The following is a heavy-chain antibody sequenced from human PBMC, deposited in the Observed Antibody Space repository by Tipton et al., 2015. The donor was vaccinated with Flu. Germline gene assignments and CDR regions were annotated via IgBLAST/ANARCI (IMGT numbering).Heavy chain of an antibody. Sequence: VQLVQSGAEVKKPGESLKISCQSSGYTFENYWIGWVRQMPEKGLEWMGVIYPGDSDTRYSPALQGQVTISADKSINTAYLQWSRLQASDTGMYYWVRRGKDGYLLGGLDVWGHGTPVIVSS. CDR2: IYPGDSDT. CDR1: GYTFENYW. J-gene: IGHJ6*02. CDR3: VRRGKDGYLLGGLDV. V-gene: IGHV5-51*03. D-gene: IGHD5-24*01.